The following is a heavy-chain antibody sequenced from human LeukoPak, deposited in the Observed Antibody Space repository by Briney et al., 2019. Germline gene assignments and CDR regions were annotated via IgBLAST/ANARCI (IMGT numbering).Heavy chain of an antibody. V-gene: IGHV5-51*01. Sequence: GESLKISCKGSGYSFTSYWIGWVRQMPGRGLEWMGIIYPGDSDTRYSPSFQGQVTISADKSISTAYLQWSSLKASDTAMYYCARQSLNYGDYGELDYWGQGTLVTVSS. J-gene: IGHJ4*02. CDR1: GYSFTSYW. CDR3: ARQSLNYGDYGELDY. D-gene: IGHD4-17*01. CDR2: IYPGDSDT.